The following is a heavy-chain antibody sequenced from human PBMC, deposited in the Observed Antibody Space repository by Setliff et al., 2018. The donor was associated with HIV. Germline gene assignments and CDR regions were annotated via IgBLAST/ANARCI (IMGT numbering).Heavy chain of an antibody. J-gene: IGHJ3*02. V-gene: IGHV4-34*01. CDR1: GGSFSDYY. D-gene: IGHD3-22*01. CDR2: INHSGSA. Sequence: SETLSLTCAVYGGSFSDYYWSWIRQPPGKGLEWIGEINHSGSANFSPSLKSRVTISVDTSKNQFSLRLSSVTAADTAVYYCARGPRYYDSSGYRAGAFDIWGQGTMVTVSS. CDR3: ARGPRYYDSSGYRAGAFDI.